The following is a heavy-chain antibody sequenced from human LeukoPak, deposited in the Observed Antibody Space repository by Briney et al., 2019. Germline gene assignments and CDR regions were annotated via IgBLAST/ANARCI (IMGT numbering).Heavy chain of an antibody. CDR3: ARDLQWELNYWYFDL. CDR1: GYTFTSYG. CDR2: ISAYNSNT. J-gene: IGHJ2*01. D-gene: IGHD1-26*01. V-gene: IGHV1-18*01. Sequence: ASVKVSCKASGYTFTSYGISWVRQAPGQGLEWMGWISAYNSNTNYAQKLQGRVTMTTDTSTSTAYMELRSLRSDDTAVYYCARDLQWELNYWYFDLWGRGTLVTVSS.